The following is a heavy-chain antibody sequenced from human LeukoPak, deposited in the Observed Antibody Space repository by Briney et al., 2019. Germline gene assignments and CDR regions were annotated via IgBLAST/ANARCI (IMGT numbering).Heavy chain of an antibody. CDR1: GASVSCVF. CDR3: GGNFFANPFDF. Sequence: SETLSLTRTVSGASVSCVFWSWIRQPPGKGLEWIGYIYHSGNSNCNPSLKSRVNVSLDTSKNQVSLRLNSVAAADTALYYCGGNFFANPFDFWGRGTLVTVSS. CDR2: IYHSGNS. V-gene: IGHV4-59*08. J-gene: IGHJ4*02. D-gene: IGHD4/OR15-4a*01.